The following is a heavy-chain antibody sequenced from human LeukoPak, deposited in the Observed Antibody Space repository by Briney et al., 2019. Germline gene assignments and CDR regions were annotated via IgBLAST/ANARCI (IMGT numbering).Heavy chain of an antibody. Sequence: SETLSLTCSVSGGSISSGGYYWRWIRQHPGKGLEWIGYIYHRGSTYYNPSLKSRVTISVDTSKNQFSLKLSSVTAADTAVYYCARVLYLYHFDYWGRGTLVTVSS. J-gene: IGHJ4*02. D-gene: IGHD2/OR15-2a*01. V-gene: IGHV4-31*03. CDR3: ARVLYLYHFDY. CDR2: IYHRGST. CDR1: GGSISSGGYY.